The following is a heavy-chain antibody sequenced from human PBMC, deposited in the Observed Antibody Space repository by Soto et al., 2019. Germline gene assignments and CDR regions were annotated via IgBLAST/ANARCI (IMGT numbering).Heavy chain of an antibody. CDR3: ARDSTYYYDSSGYYRFDY. Sequence: SETLSLTCTVSGGSISSYYWSWIRQPAGKGLEWIGRVYTSGSTNYNPSLKSRVTMSVDTSKNQFSLKLSSVTAADTAVYYCARDSTYYYDSSGYYRFDYWGQGTLVTVSS. D-gene: IGHD3-22*01. CDR1: GGSISSYY. J-gene: IGHJ4*02. V-gene: IGHV4-4*07. CDR2: VYTSGST.